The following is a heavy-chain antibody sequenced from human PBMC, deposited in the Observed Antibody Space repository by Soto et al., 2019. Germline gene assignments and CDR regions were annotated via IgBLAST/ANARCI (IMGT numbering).Heavy chain of an antibody. Sequence: ESGGGLVQPGGSLKLSCAASGFTFSGSAMHWVRQASGKGLEWVGRIRSKANSYATAYAASVKGRFTISRDDSKNTAYLQMNSLKTEDTAVYYCTLDAVAGPDYWGQGTLVTVSS. V-gene: IGHV3-73*01. CDR2: IRSKANSYAT. J-gene: IGHJ4*02. CDR1: GFTFSGSA. CDR3: TLDAVAGPDY. D-gene: IGHD6-19*01.